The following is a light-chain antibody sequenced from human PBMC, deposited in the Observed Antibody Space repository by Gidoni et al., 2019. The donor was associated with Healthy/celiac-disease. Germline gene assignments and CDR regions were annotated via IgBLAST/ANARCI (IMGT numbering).Light chain of an antibody. CDR2: AAS. J-gene: IGKJ1*01. CDR3: QQSYSTPRWT. V-gene: IGKV1-39*01. CDR1: QSISSY. Sequence: DIQMTQSPSSLSASVGDRVTITCPASQSISSYLNWYQQKPGKAPKRLIYAASSLQSGVPSRFSGSGSGTDFTLTISSLQPEDFATYYCQQSYSTPRWTFGQGTKVEIK.